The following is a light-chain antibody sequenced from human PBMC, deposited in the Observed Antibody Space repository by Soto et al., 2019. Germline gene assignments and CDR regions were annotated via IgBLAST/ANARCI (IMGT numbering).Light chain of an antibody. V-gene: IGLV4-60*02. Sequence: QLVLTQSSSASASLGSSVKLACTLSRGHSRYSIAWHQQQPGKAPRFLMKLESSGTYNKGSGVPDRFSGSSSGADRYLTISNLQFEDEADFYCETWDTNTVVFGGGTKLTVL. CDR1: RGHSRYS. J-gene: IGLJ2*01. CDR3: ETWDTNTVV. CDR2: LESSGTY.